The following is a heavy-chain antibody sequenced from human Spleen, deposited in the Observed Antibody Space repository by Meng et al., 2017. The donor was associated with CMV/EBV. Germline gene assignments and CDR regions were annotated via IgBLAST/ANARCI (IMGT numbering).Heavy chain of an antibody. Sequence: GESLKISCAASGFTFSSYSMNWVRQAPGKGLEWVSSISSSSSYIYYADSVKGRFTISRDSAKNSLCLQMNSLRAEDTAVYYCARDLDYGGNRAMGVFDIWGQGTMVTVSS. V-gene: IGHV3-21*01. J-gene: IGHJ3*02. CDR3: ARDLDYGGNRAMGVFDI. CDR1: GFTFSSYS. D-gene: IGHD4-23*01. CDR2: ISSSSSYI.